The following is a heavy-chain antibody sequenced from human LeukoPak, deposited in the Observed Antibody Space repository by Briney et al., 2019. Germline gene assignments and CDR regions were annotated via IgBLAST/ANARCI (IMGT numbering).Heavy chain of an antibody. CDR3: ARENTIMITFGGVTRGAFDI. Sequence: ASVKVSCKASGYTFTGYYMHWVRQAPGQGLEWMGWINPNSGGTNYAQKFQGRVTMTRDTSISTAYMELSRLRSDDTAVYYCARENTIMITFGGVTRGAFDIWGQGTMVTVSS. J-gene: IGHJ3*02. D-gene: IGHD3-16*01. CDR1: GYTFTGYY. V-gene: IGHV1-2*02. CDR2: INPNSGGT.